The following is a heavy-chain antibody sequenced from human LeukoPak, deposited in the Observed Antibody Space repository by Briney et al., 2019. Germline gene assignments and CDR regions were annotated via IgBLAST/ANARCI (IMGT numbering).Heavy chain of an antibody. D-gene: IGHD5-18*01. J-gene: IGHJ4*02. V-gene: IGHV4-34*01. Sequence: SETLSLTCAVYGGSFSGYYWSWIRQPPGKGLEWIGEINHSGSTNYIPSLKSRVTISVDTSKNQFSLKLSSVTAADTAVYYCARVSGLQLWPYYFDYWGQGTLVTVSS. CDR3: ARVSGLQLWPYYFDY. CDR2: INHSGST. CDR1: GGSFSGYY.